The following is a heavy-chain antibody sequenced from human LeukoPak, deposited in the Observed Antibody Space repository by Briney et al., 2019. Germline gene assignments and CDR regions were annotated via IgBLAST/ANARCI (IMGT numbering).Heavy chain of an antibody. CDR2: ISSSSSYI. Sequence: GGSLRLSCAASGFTFSNAWMSWVRQAPGKGLEWVSSISSSSSYIYYADSVKGRFTISRDNAKTSLYLQMNSLRAEDTAVYYCARDDDYGDYSDWYFDLWGRGTLVTVSS. J-gene: IGHJ2*01. V-gene: IGHV3-21*01. CDR3: ARDDDYGDYSDWYFDL. CDR1: GFTFSNAW. D-gene: IGHD4-17*01.